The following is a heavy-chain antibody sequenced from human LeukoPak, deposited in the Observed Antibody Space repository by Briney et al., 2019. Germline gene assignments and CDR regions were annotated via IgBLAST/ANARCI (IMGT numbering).Heavy chain of an antibody. CDR3: ARDGQTYYDFWSGFSDAFDI. Sequence: PSETLSLTCTVSGGSISSGDYYWSWIRQPPGKGLEWIGYIYYSGSTYYNPSLKSRVTISVDTSKNQFSLKLSSVTAADTAVYYCARDGQTYYDFWSGFSDAFDIWGQGTMVTVSS. V-gene: IGHV4-30-4*01. CDR2: IYYSGST. CDR1: GGSISSGDYY. J-gene: IGHJ3*02. D-gene: IGHD3-3*01.